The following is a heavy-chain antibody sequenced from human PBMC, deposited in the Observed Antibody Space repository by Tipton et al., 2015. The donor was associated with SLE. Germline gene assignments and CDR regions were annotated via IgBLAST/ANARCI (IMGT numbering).Heavy chain of an antibody. J-gene: IGHJ6*03. D-gene: IGHD2-2*01. Sequence: GSLRLSCAASGFTFSSYAMSWVRQAPGKGLEWVSVIYSGGSSTYYADSVKGRFTISRDNSKNTLYLQMNSLRAEDTAVYYCAKTNPSGSTSVYPLYYYYYMDVWGKGTTVTVSS. CDR3: AKTNPSGSTSVYPLYYYYYMDV. CDR2: IYSGGSST. CDR1: GFTFSSYA. V-gene: IGHV3-23*03.